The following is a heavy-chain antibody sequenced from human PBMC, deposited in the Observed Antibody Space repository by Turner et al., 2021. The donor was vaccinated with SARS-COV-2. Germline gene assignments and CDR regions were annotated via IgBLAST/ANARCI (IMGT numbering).Heavy chain of an antibody. CDR2: IYSGGST. J-gene: IGHJ4*02. V-gene: IGHV3-66*02. CDR1: GCTVSSNY. Sequence: EVQLVESGGGLFQHGGSLRLPCAAAGCTVSSNYMTWVRQAPGKGLEWVSVIYSGGSTYYADSVKGRFTISRDTSKNTLYLQMNSLRAEDTAVYYCARDLGGTSSLGGYFDYWGQGTLVTVSS. D-gene: IGHD2-2*01. CDR3: ARDLGGTSSLGGYFDY.